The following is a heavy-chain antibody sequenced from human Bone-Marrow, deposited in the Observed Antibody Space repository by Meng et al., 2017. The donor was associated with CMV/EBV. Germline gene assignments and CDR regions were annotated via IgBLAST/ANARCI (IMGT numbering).Heavy chain of an antibody. CDR2: IKQDGSEK. CDR1: GFTFSSYW. Sequence: GGSLRLSCAASGFTFSSYWMSWVRQAPGKGLEWVANIKQDGSEKYYADSVKGRFTISRDNAKNSLYLQMNSLRAEDTAVYYCAREDLNYDFWSGYRTATFDIWGQGTMVTVPS. CDR3: AREDLNYDFWSGYRTATFDI. V-gene: IGHV3-7*01. D-gene: IGHD3-3*01. J-gene: IGHJ3*02.